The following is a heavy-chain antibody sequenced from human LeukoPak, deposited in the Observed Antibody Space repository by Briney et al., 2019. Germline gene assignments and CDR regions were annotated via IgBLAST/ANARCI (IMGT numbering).Heavy chain of an antibody. CDR3: ASTGEAVAGRFDY. V-gene: IGHV4-59*08. J-gene: IGHJ4*02. D-gene: IGHD6-19*01. Sequence: PSETLSLTCTVSGGSISSYYWSWIRQPPGKGLEWIGYIYYSGSTNYNPSLKSRVTISVDTSKNQFSLKLSSVTAADTAVYYCASTGEAVAGRFDYWGQGTLVTVSS. CDR1: GGSISSYY. CDR2: IYYSGST.